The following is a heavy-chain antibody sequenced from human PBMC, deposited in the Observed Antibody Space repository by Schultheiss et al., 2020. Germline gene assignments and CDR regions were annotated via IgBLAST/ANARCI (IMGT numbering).Heavy chain of an antibody. V-gene: IGHV4-30-2*01. D-gene: IGHD3-10*01. Sequence: SATLSLTCTVSGGSISSGGYSWSWIRQPPGKGLEWIGYIYHSGSTYYNPSLKSRVTISVDRSKNQFSLKLSSVTAADTAVYYCARAPITMVRGFDPWGQGTLVTGSS. J-gene: IGHJ5*02. CDR1: GGSISSGGYS. CDR3: ARAPITMVRGFDP. CDR2: IYHSGST.